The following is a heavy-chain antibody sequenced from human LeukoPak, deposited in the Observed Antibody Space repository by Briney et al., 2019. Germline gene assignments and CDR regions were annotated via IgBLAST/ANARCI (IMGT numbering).Heavy chain of an antibody. Sequence: GESLQISCQGSGYSFTSYWIGWVRQMPGKGLEWMGITYPGDSDTRYSPSFQGQVTISADKSISTAYLQWSSLKASDTAMYYCARQGSSSCLDYWGQGTLVTVSS. V-gene: IGHV5-51*01. CDR2: TYPGDSDT. CDR1: GYSFTSYW. J-gene: IGHJ4*02. D-gene: IGHD6-13*01. CDR3: ARQGSSSCLDY.